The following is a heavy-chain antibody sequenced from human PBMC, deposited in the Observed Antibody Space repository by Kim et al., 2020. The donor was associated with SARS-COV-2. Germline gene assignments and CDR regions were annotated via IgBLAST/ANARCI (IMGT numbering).Heavy chain of an antibody. CDR3: ACGSYYDYFDY. Sequence: GGSLRLSCAASGFTVSSNYMSWVRQAPGKGLEWVSVIYSGGSTYYADSVKGRFTISRDNSKNTLYLQMNSLRAEDTAVHYCACGSYYDYFDYWGQGTLVTVSS. V-gene: IGHV3-66*02. CDR2: IYSGGST. J-gene: IGHJ4*02. CDR1: GFTVSSNY. D-gene: IGHD1-26*01.